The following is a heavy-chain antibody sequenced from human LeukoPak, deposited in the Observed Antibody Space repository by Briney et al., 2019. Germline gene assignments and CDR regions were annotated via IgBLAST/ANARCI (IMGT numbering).Heavy chain of an antibody. Sequence: PSETLSLTCTVSGGPISSYYWSWIRQPPGKGLEWIGYIYYSGTTNYNPSLKSRVTISVDTSKNQFSLKLSSVTAADTAVYYCARGGLAAAGYYFYYYMDVWGKGTTVTVSS. CDR3: ARGGLAAAGYYFYYYMDV. D-gene: IGHD6-13*01. V-gene: IGHV4-59*01. J-gene: IGHJ6*03. CDR2: IYYSGTT. CDR1: GGPISSYY.